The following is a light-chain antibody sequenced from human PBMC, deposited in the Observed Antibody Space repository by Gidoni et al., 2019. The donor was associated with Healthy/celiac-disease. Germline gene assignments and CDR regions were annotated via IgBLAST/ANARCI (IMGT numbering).Light chain of an antibody. CDR1: QGISSY. V-gene: IGKV1-9*01. Sequence: DMQLTQHPSFLSASVGARVTITCRDSQGISSYLAWYQQQPGKAPKLLIYAASTLQRGVPSRFSGSGSGTEFPLTISSLQPEDFATYYCQQLNSYPLTFGRGTKVDIK. CDR2: AAS. J-gene: IGKJ3*01. CDR3: QQLNSYPLT.